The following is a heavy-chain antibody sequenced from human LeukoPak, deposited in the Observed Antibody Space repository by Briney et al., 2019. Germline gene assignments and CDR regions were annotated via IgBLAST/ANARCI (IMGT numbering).Heavy chain of an antibody. CDR1: GGSFSGYY. CDR3: ARVGDWNDLVY. D-gene: IGHD1-1*01. J-gene: IGHJ4*02. Sequence: SETLSLTCAVYGGSFSGYYWSWIRQPPGKGLEWIGEINHSGSTNYNPSLKSRVTISVDTSKSQFSLKLSSVTAADTAVYYCARVGDWNDLVYWGQGTLVTVSS. CDR2: INHSGST. V-gene: IGHV4-34*01.